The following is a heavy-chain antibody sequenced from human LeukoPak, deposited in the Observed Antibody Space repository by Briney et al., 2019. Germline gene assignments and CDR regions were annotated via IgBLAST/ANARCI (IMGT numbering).Heavy chain of an antibody. CDR2: ISGSGGST. V-gene: IGHV3-23*01. J-gene: IGHJ6*04. D-gene: IGHD3-9*01. Sequence: GGSLRLSCAASGFTFSSYSMNWVRQAPGKGLEWVSAISGSGGSTYYADSVKGRFTISRDNSKNTLYLQMNGLRAEDTAVYCCARHLRYGGTMDVWGKGTTVTISS. CDR1: GFTFSSYS. CDR3: ARHLRYGGTMDV.